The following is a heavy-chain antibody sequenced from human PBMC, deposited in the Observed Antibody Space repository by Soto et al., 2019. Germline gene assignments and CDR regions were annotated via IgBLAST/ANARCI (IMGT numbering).Heavy chain of an antibody. D-gene: IGHD3-3*01. V-gene: IGHV1-18*01. CDR2: ISVYNDNT. J-gene: IGHJ5*02. CDR3: ARSSMHSWTDWFDP. CDR1: GFTFTKYG. Sequence: QVQLAQSGAEVKKPGASVKVSCKTSGFTFTKYGISWVRQAPGQGLEWMGWISVYNDNTKYAQKFQGRVTMTTDTSTSTASMELRTLRSDDTAVYYCARSSMHSWTDWFDPWGQGTLVTVS.